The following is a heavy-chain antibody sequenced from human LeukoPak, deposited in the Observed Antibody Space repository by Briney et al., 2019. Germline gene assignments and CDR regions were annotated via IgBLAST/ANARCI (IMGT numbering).Heavy chain of an antibody. CDR3: AKAGATASNWFDP. J-gene: IGHJ5*02. Sequence: SGTLSLTCTVSGGSVNYYFWSWIRQPPGKGLEWIGYIHYGGRTDYNPSLKSRVTISIDTSKNQVSLKVNSVTAADTAVYYCAKAGATASNWFDPWGQGTLVTVSS. CDR2: IHYGGRT. V-gene: IGHV4-59*02. D-gene: IGHD1-26*01. CDR1: GGSVNYYF.